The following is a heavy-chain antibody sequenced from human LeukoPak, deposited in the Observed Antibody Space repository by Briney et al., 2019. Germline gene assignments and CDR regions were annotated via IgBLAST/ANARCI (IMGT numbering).Heavy chain of an antibody. V-gene: IGHV3-21*01. Sequence: TGGSLRLSCAAPGFSFSSYSMNWVRLAPGRGLEWVSSISSTGDYIYYADSVKGRFSISRDNAKNSLYLQMNSLRAEDTALYYCARAWSRHCRSTSCYAGDAWGQGTLVTVSS. J-gene: IGHJ5*02. D-gene: IGHD2-2*01. CDR3: ARAWSRHCRSTSCYAGDA. CDR1: GFSFSSYS. CDR2: ISSTGDYI.